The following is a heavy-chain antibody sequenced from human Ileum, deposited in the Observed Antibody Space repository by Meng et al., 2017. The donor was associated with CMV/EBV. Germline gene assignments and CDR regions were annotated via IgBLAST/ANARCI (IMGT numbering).Heavy chain of an antibody. CDR1: GDSYSGWSRY. D-gene: IGHD3-9*01. J-gene: IGHJ4*02. CDR3: ARDLTNKWFYY. CDR2: MYFSGFA. Sequence: VPHTATLSPSCTGSGDSYSGWSRYCAWFCQPSGKSMEWIGSMYFSGFADYNPSLKSRVTISQHATQKQFSTRLTSVTAADSAVYFCARDLTNKWFYYWGQGTLVTVSS. V-gene: IGHV4-39*07.